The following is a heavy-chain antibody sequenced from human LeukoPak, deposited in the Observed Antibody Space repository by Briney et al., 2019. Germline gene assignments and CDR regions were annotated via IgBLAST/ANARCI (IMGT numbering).Heavy chain of an antibody. CDR1: GFTFSSYW. D-gene: IGHD2/OR15-2a*01. CDR2: IKGDEGEI. V-gene: IGHV3-7*04. CDR3: ARDWKYYDYLDN. Sequence: GGPLRLSCAASGFTFSSYWMSWVRQAPGQGLEWVANIKGDEGEIYYVDSVKGRFTISRDNAKNSLYLQMNSLRPEDTAVYYCARDWKYYDYLDNWGQGTLVTVSS. J-gene: IGHJ4*02.